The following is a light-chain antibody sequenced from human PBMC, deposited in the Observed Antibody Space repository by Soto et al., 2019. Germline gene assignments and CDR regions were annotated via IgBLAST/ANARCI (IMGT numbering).Light chain of an antibody. J-gene: IGLJ2*01. V-gene: IGLV2-14*01. CDR3: SSYTSSIS. CDR1: SSDVGGYNS. CDR2: DVN. Sequence: QSALTQPASVSGSPGQSITISCTGTSSDVGGYNSVSWYQQHPGKAPKLMIYDVNTRPSGVSNRFSGSKSGNTASLTISGLQAEDEADYYCSSYTSSISFGGGTKLTVL.